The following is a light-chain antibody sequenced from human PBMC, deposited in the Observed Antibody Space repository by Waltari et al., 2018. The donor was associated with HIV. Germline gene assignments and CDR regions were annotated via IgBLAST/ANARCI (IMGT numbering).Light chain of an antibody. CDR3: QSYDSSLSGWV. Sequence: QSVLTQPPSVSGAPGQGVTISCTGGSSNIGAGFDVHWYQQFPGTAPKLLISGSTNRTSGVPDRFSGSKSGTSASLAIVGLQAEDEADYYYQSYDSSLSGWVFGGGTKLTVL. V-gene: IGLV1-40*01. CDR2: GST. CDR1: SSNIGAGFD. J-gene: IGLJ3*02.